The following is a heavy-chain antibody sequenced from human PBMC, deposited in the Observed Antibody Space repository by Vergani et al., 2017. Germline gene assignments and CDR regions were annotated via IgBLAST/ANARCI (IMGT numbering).Heavy chain of an antibody. CDR3: ARGSGLGGSYYKPLVDY. V-gene: IGHV4-61*02. CDR1: GGSINSHNYY. CDR2: IHTSGST. D-gene: IGHD2-15*01. Sequence: QVQLQESGPGLVKPSQTLSLTCTVSGGSINSHNYYWSWIRQPAGKGLEGIGRIHTSGSTNYNPSLKSRVTMSEDTSKNKLALNLTSVTAADTAVYCCARGSGLGGSYYKPLVDYWGQGILVNVSS. J-gene: IGHJ4*02.